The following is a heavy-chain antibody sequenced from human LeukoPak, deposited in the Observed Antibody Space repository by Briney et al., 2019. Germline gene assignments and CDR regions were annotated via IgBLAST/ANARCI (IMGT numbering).Heavy chain of an antibody. J-gene: IGHJ4*02. Sequence: PSETLSLTCTVSGGSISSYYWTWTRQPAGKGLEWIGRIYTTGSTNYNPSLNSRVTMSVDTSKNQFSLKLSSVTAADTAVYYCARRIAVAGKAGFDYWGQGTLVTVSS. CDR2: IYTTGST. V-gene: IGHV4-4*07. D-gene: IGHD6-19*01. CDR1: GGSISSYY. CDR3: ARRIAVAGKAGFDY.